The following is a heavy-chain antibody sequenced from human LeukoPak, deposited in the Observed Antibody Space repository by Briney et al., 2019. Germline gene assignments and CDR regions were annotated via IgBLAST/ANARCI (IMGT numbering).Heavy chain of an antibody. CDR3: ARHDGDPDWYCSSTSCYAYGY. J-gene: IGHJ4*02. CDR1: GYSFTSYW. V-gene: IGHV5-51*01. D-gene: IGHD2-2*01. CDR2: IYPGDSDT. Sequence: GESLKISCKGSGYSFTSYWIGWVRQMPGKGLEWMGIIYPGDSDTRYSPSFQGQVTISADKSISTAYLQWSSLKASDTAMYYCARHDGDPDWYCSSTSCYAYGYWGQGTLVTVSS.